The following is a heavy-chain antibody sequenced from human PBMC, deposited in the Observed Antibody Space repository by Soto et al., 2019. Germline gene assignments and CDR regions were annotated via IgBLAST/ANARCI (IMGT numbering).Heavy chain of an antibody. CDR3: AKALSCTNGVCYEFYYYYGMDV. V-gene: IGHV3-23*01. CDR2: ISGSGGST. D-gene: IGHD2-8*01. Sequence: PGGSLRLSCAASGFTFSSYAMSWVRQAPGKGLEWVSAISGSGGSTYYADSGKGRFTISRDNSKNTLYLQMNSLRAEDTAVYYCAKALSCTNGVCYEFYYYYGMDVWGQGTTVTVSS. CDR1: GFTFSSYA. J-gene: IGHJ6*02.